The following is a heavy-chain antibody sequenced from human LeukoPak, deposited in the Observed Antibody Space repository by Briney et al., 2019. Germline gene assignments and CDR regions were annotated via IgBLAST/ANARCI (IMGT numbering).Heavy chain of an antibody. D-gene: IGHD1-14*01. CDR2: ISGSGSST. CDR1: GFSFSSYG. Sequence: GGSLRLSCVVSGFSFSSYGMDWVRQAPGKGLEWLSIISGSGSSTFYADSVKGRFTISRDNSKNTLYLQLNSLRAEDTAVYFCAKFRKPMALLDAFDMWGQGTMVTVSS. CDR3: AKFRKPMALLDAFDM. V-gene: IGHV3-23*01. J-gene: IGHJ3*02.